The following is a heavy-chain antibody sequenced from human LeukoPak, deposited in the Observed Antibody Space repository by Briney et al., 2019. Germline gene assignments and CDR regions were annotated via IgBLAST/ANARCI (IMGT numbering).Heavy chain of an antibody. D-gene: IGHD6-19*01. CDR2: IYHSGST. Sequence: SETLSLTCAVSGGSISSSNWWSWVRQPPGKGLEWIGEIYHSGSTNYNPSLKSRVTISVDKSKNQFSLKLSSVTAADTAVYYCASFSMGWYYFDYWGQGTLVTVSS. J-gene: IGHJ4*02. CDR3: ASFSMGWYYFDY. CDR1: GGSISSSNW. V-gene: IGHV4-4*02.